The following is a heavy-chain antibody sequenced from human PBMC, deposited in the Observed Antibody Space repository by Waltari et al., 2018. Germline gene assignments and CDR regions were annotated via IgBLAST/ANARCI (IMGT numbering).Heavy chain of an antibody. V-gene: IGHV4-39*01. D-gene: IGHD3-10*01. CDR3: ARHPLVREGDYEGDY. J-gene: IGHJ4*02. CDR2: IYYSGST. Sequence: QLQLQESGPGLVKPSATLSLTCTVSGGSISSSSYYWGWIRQPPGKGLEWIGSIYYSGSTYYNPSLKSRVTISVDTSKNQFSLKLSSVTAADTAVYYCARHPLVREGDYEGDYWGQGTLVTVSS. CDR1: GGSISSSSYY.